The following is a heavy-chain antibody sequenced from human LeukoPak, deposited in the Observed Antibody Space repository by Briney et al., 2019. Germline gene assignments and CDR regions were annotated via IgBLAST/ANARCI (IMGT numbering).Heavy chain of an antibody. Sequence: PSETLSLTCTVSGGSISSSSYNWGWIRQPPGKGLEWIGSIYYSGSTYYNPSLKSRVTISVDTSKNQFSLKLSSVTAADTAVYYCARAPSYSSGLPGAFDIWGQGTMVTVSS. CDR1: GGSISSSSYN. CDR3: ARAPSYSSGLPGAFDI. J-gene: IGHJ3*02. D-gene: IGHD6-19*01. CDR2: IYYSGST. V-gene: IGHV4-39*07.